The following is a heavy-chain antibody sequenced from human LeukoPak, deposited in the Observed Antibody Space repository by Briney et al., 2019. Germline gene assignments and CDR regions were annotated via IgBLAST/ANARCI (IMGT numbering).Heavy chain of an antibody. CDR1: GFTFSRYA. V-gene: IGHV3-23*01. CDR3: AKERLLWFGGLGGAFDI. J-gene: IGHJ3*02. CDR2: ISGGGGST. Sequence: GGSLRLSCAASGFTFSRYAMNWVRQAPGKGLEWVSGISGGGGSTYYAASVKGRFTISRDNSKSTLYLQMNSLRAEDTAVYYCAKERLLWFGGLGGAFDIWGQGTMVTESS. D-gene: IGHD3-10*01.